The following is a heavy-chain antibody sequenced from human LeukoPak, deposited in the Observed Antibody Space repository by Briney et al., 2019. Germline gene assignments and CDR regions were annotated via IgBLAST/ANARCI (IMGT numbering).Heavy chain of an antibody. Sequence: PGGSLRLSCTASGFTFGDYAMSWFRQAPGKGLEWVGFIRSKAYGGTTEYAASVKGRFTISRDDSKSIAYLQMNSLKTEDTAVYYCTRDRLVVLMVYAIPAYWGQGTLVTVPS. CDR3: TRDRLVVLMVYAIPAY. V-gene: IGHV3-49*03. D-gene: IGHD2-8*01. CDR1: GFTFGDYA. CDR2: IRSKAYGGTT. J-gene: IGHJ4*02.